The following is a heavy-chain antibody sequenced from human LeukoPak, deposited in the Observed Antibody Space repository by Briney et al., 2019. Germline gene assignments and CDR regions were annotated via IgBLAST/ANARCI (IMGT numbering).Heavy chain of an antibody. CDR2: ICYTGST. CDR1: GGSISSYY. Sequence: PSETLSLTCTVSGGSISSYYWSWIRQPPGKGLEWIGYICYTGSTNYNPSLKSRVTISVDTSKNQFSLNLSSVTAADTAVYYCARGSGSGWPLDRWGQGALVTVSS. D-gene: IGHD6-19*01. V-gene: IGHV4-59*08. J-gene: IGHJ5*02. CDR3: ARGSGSGWPLDR.